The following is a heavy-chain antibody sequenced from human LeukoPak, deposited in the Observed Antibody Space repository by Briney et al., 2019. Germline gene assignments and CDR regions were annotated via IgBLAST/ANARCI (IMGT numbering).Heavy chain of an antibody. CDR1: GGSISSGSYY. CDR2: IYTSGST. D-gene: IGHD2-15*01. CDR3: ARYSPQVYYYYYMDV. Sequence: SQTLSLTCTVSGGSISSGSYYWSWIRQPAGKGLEWIGRIYTSGSTNYNPSLKSRVTISVDTSKNQFSLKLSSVTAADTAVYYCARYSPQVYYYYYMDVWGKGTTVTVYS. V-gene: IGHV4-61*02. J-gene: IGHJ6*03.